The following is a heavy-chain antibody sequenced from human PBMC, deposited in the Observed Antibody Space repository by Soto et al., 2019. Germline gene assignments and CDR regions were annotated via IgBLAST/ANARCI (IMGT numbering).Heavy chain of an antibody. D-gene: IGHD2-15*01. V-gene: IGHV2-70*04. Sequence: SGPTLVNPTQTLTLTCTFSGFSLSTSGMRVSWIRQPPGKALEWLARIDWDDDKFYSTSLKTRLTISKDTSKNQVVLTMTNMDPVDTATYYCARTNVVVVAATLYYFDYWGQGTMVTVS. CDR2: IDWDDDK. J-gene: IGHJ4*02. CDR1: GFSLSTSGMR. CDR3: ARTNVVVVAATLYYFDY.